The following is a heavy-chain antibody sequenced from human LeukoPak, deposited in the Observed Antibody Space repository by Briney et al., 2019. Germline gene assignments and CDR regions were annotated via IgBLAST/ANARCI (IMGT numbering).Heavy chain of an antibody. J-gene: IGHJ6*03. V-gene: IGHV4-39*01. D-gene: IGHD2-2*01. CDR1: GGSISSYY. Sequence: SETLSLTCTVSGGSISSYYWGWIRQPPGKGLEWIGSIYYSGSTYYNPSLKSRVTISVDTSKSQFSLRLSSVTAADTAVYYCARGGYCSSTSCYYYYYMDVWGKGTTVTVSS. CDR3: ARGGYCSSTSCYYYYYMDV. CDR2: IYYSGST.